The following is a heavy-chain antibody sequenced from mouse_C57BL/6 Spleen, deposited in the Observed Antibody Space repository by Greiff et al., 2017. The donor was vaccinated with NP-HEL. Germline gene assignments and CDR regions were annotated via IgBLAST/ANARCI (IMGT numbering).Heavy chain of an antibody. Sequence: VQLQQSGPELVKPGASVKISCKASGYTFTDYYMNWVKQSHGKSLEWIGDINPNNGGTSYNQKFKGKATLTVDKSSSTAYMELRSLTSEDSAVYYCARSIHSTMVTTGYYFDYWGQGTTLTVSS. CDR2: INPNNGGT. J-gene: IGHJ2*01. CDR1: GYTFTDYY. D-gene: IGHD2-2*01. V-gene: IGHV1-26*01. CDR3: ARSIHSTMVTTGYYFDY.